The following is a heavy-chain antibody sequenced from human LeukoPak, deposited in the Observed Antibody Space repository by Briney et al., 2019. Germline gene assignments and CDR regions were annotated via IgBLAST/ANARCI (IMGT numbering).Heavy chain of an antibody. D-gene: IGHD1-26*01. CDR3: ARDKIVGATYFDN. Sequence: PGGSLRLSCAATGFTFSSHWMSWVRQAPGKGLEWVANIKQDGSEKYYVDSVKGRFTISRDNAKTSLYLQMNSLRAEDTAVYYCARDKIVGATYFDNWGQGTLVTVSS. CDR2: IKQDGSEK. V-gene: IGHV3-7*03. J-gene: IGHJ4*02. CDR1: GFTFSSHW.